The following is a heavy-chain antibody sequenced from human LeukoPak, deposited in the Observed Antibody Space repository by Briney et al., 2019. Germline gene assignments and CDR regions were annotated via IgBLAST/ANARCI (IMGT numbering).Heavy chain of an antibody. CDR1: GLKFGGYV. J-gene: IGHJ4*02. CDR3: AKDPYYYEASGFLSGGYFDY. CDR2: ISASGDTT. Sequence: PGGSLRLSCVASGLKFGGYVMGWVRQAPGKGLEWVSSISASGDTTYYTDSVKGRFTISRDNSRNTLYLHMNSLRADDTAVYYCAKDPYYYEASGFLSGGYFDYWGQGTLVTVSS. V-gene: IGHV3-23*01. D-gene: IGHD3-22*01.